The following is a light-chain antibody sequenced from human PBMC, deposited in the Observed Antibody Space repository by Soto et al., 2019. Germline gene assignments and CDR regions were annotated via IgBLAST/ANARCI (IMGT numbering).Light chain of an antibody. CDR3: QQYYSYPFT. V-gene: IGKV1-8*01. CDR2: AAS. CDR1: QGISSY. J-gene: IGKJ3*01. Sequence: AIRMTQSPSSFSASTGDRVTITCRASQGISSYLAWYQQKPGKAPKLLIYAASTVQSGVPSRFSGSGSGTDLTLAISCLQSEDFATYYCQQYYSYPFTFGPGTKVHI.